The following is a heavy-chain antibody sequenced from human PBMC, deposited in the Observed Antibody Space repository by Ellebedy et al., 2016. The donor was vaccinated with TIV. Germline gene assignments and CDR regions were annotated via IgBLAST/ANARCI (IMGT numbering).Heavy chain of an antibody. J-gene: IGHJ4*02. Sequence: ASVKVSCKASGYTFSNYAISWVRQAPGQGLEWMGWISAYNGNTNYAQKLQGRVSMTRDTSTSTAYMELSRLRSEDTATYYCAASIQWLIRAPYFDYWGPGTLVTVSS. V-gene: IGHV1-18*01. CDR3: AASIQWLIRAPYFDY. D-gene: IGHD6-19*01. CDR2: ISAYNGNT. CDR1: GYTFSNYA.